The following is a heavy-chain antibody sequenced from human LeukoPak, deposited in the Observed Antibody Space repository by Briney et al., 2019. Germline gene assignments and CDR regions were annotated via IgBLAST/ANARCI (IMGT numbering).Heavy chain of an antibody. J-gene: IGHJ4*02. Sequence: PGGSLRLSCAASGFTFSNYDMHWVRQAPGKGLEWVAFIQYSGSKKYYVDSVEGRFTISRDNSKNTLSVQMNSLRTEDTAVYYCAKGGRHGHSSYERGYFDFWGQGALVTVSS. CDR1: GFTFSNYD. CDR3: AKGGRHGHSSYERGYFDF. D-gene: IGHD2-15*01. V-gene: IGHV3-30*02. CDR2: IQYSGSKK.